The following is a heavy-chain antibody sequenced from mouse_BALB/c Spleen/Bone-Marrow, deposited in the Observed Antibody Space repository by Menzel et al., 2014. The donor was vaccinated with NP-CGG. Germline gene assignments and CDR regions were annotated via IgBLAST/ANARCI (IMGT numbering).Heavy chain of an antibody. CDR3: ARSGYDYENY. J-gene: IGHJ2*01. Sequence: VQLQQSGPELVKPGASVKTSCQASGYAFSSSWMNWVKQRPGQGLEWIGRIYPGDGDTNYNGKFKGKATLTADKSSSTAYMQLSSLTSVDSAVYFCARSGYDYENYWGQGTTLTVSS. CDR2: IYPGDGDT. V-gene: IGHV1-82*01. D-gene: IGHD2-4*01. CDR1: GYAFSSSW.